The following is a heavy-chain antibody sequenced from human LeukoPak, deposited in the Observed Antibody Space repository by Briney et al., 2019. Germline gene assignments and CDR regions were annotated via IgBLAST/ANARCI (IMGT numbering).Heavy chain of an antibody. CDR1: GTSISSYF. CDR2: IYTNVNT. CDR3: ARDRTTHYDFWSGHPFDI. J-gene: IGHJ3*02. D-gene: IGHD3-3*01. V-gene: IGHV4-4*07. Sequence: SETLSLTCTVSGTSISSYFWSWIRQPAGKGLEWIGRIYTNVNTDYSPSLKSRLTVSLDTSKNQFSLKLSSVTAADTAVYYCARDRTTHYDFWSGHPFDIWGQGTMVTVS.